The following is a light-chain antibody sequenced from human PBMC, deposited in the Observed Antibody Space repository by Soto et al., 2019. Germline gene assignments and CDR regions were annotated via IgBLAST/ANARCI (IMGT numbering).Light chain of an antibody. CDR3: ENYSRVFT. CDR1: HGISNF. V-gene: IGKV1-27*01. CDR2: AAS. Sequence: DIQMTQSPSSLSASVGARVTITCRASHGISNFLAWYQQKPWKVPKLLISAASTLQSGVPSRVSGSGSGTDFTLTISRLQTEDVADYYCENYSRVFTCGQGTRVEIK. J-gene: IGKJ5*01.